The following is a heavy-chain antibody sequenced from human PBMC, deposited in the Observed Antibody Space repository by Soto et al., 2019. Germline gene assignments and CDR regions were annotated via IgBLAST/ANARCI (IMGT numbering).Heavy chain of an antibody. CDR3: ATADGFGMVTPFFEY. CDR2: SYYRGST. V-gene: IGHV4-39*01. J-gene: IGHJ4*02. Sequence: QPQLQESGPGLVKPPETLSLTCTVCGGSISSRSHNWGWIRQSPGRHLEWIGSSYYRGSTHYNPSLKTRVTISVDTSKNQVSLKVYSVTAADTAVYYCATADGFGMVTPFFEYWGQGILVTVS. D-gene: IGHD3-3*01. CDR1: GGSISSRSHN.